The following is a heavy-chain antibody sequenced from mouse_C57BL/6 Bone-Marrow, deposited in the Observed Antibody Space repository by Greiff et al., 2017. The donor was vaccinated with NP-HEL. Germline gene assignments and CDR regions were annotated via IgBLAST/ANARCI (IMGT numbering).Heavy chain of an antibody. Sequence: VQLKESGGDLVKPGVSLKLSCAASAFTFSSYGMSWVRQTPAKRLQWVATISSGGSYTYYPDSVKGGLTISRDNAKNTLYLQMSSLRSGNTAMYYCARHETGYGNYLGYWGQGTVVTVSA. V-gene: IGHV5-6*01. CDR2: ISSGGSYT. CDR1: AFTFSSYG. D-gene: IGHD2-1*01. J-gene: IGHJ3*01. CDR3: ARHETGYGNYLGY.